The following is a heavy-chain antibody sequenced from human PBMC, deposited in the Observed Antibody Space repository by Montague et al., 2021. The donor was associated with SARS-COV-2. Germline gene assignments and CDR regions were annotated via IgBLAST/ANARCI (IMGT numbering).Heavy chain of an antibody. J-gene: IGHJ4*02. V-gene: IGHV3-30*04. Sequence: SLRLSCAASGFTFSSYAMHWVRQAPGKGLEWVAVISYDGSNKYYADSVKGRFTISRDNSENTLYLQMNSLRAEDTAVYYCARDSVLIVATIGTLGFDYWGQGTLVTVSS. CDR1: GFTFSSYA. CDR2: ISYDGSNK. D-gene: IGHD5-12*01. CDR3: ARDSVLIVATIGTLGFDY.